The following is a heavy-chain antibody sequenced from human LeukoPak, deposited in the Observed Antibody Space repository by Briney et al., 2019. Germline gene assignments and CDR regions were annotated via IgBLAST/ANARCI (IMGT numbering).Heavy chain of an antibody. CDR3: ARQDYGSGNYYNDY. J-gene: IGHJ4*02. CDR1: GGSISSSSYY. D-gene: IGHD3-10*01. CDR2: IYYSGST. V-gene: IGHV4-39*01. Sequence: SETLSLTCTVSGGSISSSSYYWAWIRQPSGKGLEWIGSIYYSGSTYYNPSLKGRVTISVDSSKNQFSLKLGSVTAADAALYYCARQDYGSGNYYNDYWGQGTLVTVSS.